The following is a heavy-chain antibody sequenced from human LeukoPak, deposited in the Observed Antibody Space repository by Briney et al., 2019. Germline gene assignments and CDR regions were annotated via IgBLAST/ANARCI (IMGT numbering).Heavy chain of an antibody. Sequence: GGSLRLSCAASGFTFSSYAMHWVRQAPGKGLEWVAVISYDGSNKYYADSVKGRFTISRDNSKNTLYLQMNSLRAEDTAVYYCARDRRGTVVVIQSFRIDYWGQGTLVTVSS. J-gene: IGHJ4*02. CDR2: ISYDGSNK. D-gene: IGHD3-22*01. CDR1: GFTFSSYA. V-gene: IGHV3-30-3*01. CDR3: ARDRRGTVVVIQSFRIDY.